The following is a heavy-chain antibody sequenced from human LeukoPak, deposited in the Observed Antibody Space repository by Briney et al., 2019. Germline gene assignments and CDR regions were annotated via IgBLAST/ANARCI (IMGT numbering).Heavy chain of an antibody. Sequence: SEALSLTCAVYGGSFSGYYWNWIRQSPGKGLEWIGEIIHSGRTNYSPSLESRVTLSVDTPNNQFSLKLTSVTAADTAVYYCARGTVLMHYATFDSWGQGTLVTVSS. CDR3: ARGTVLMHYATFDS. D-gene: IGHD2-8*01. V-gene: IGHV4-34*12. CDR2: IIHSGRT. CDR1: GGSFSGYY. J-gene: IGHJ4*02.